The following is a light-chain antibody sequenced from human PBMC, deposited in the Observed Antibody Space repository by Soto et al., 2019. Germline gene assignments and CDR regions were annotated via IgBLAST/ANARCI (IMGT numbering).Light chain of an antibody. CDR2: AAS. V-gene: IGKV1-39*01. J-gene: IGKJ1*01. CDR1: QSISSY. Sequence: IQMTQSPSSLSASVGDRVTITCRASQSISSYLNWYQQKPGKAPKLLIYAASSLQSGVPSRFSGSGSGTDFTLTISSLQPEDFATYYCQQSYSTFTGTVGQGTKVDSK. CDR3: QQSYSTFTGT.